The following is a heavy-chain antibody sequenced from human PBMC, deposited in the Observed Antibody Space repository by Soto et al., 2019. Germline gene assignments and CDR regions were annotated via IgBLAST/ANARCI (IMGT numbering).Heavy chain of an antibody. D-gene: IGHD3-10*01. V-gene: IGHV3-21*01. Sequence: GGSLRLSCAASGFTFSSYSMNWVRQAPGKGLEWVSSISSSSSYIYYADSVKGRFTISRDNAKNSLYLQMNSLRAEDTAVYYCARVWFGELFTYYYYMDVWGKGTTVTVSS. CDR2: ISSSSSYI. CDR1: GFTFSSYS. J-gene: IGHJ6*03. CDR3: ARVWFGELFTYYYYMDV.